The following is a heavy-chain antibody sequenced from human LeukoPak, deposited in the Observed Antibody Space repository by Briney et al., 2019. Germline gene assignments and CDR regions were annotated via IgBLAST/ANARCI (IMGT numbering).Heavy chain of an antibody. J-gene: IGHJ4*02. D-gene: IGHD6-19*01. CDR3: AGTLAYCTSSVCYFKY. Sequence: ASVKVSCKASGYNFNSYGINWVRQAPGQGLEWMGWISAYDGNTNYAQKFQDRFTMTTDTFTSTAYMELRSLRSDDTAVYYCAGTLAYCTSSVCYFKYWGQRTLVTVSS. V-gene: IGHV1-18*01. CDR2: ISAYDGNT. CDR1: GYNFNSYG.